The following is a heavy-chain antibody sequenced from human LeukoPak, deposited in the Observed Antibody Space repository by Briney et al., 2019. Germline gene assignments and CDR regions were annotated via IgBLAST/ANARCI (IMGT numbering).Heavy chain of an antibody. J-gene: IGHJ4*02. V-gene: IGHV1-46*01. CDR3: ARDLRFGELSSLPFDY. D-gene: IGHD3-10*01. Sequence: ASVKVSCKASGYTFTSYYLHWVRQAPGQGLEWMGIINPSAGSTSYAQKFQGRVTLTRDMSTSTVYMEVSSLRSEDTAVYYCARDLRFGELSSLPFDYWGQGTLVTVSS. CDR2: INPSAGST. CDR1: GYTFTSYY.